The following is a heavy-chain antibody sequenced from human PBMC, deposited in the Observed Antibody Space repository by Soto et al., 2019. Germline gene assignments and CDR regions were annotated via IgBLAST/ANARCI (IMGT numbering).Heavy chain of an antibody. D-gene: IGHD2-15*01. Sequence: QVQLVESGGGVVQPGRSLRLSCAASGFTFTTYAIHWVRQAPGKGLEWVAVISNDGRSKYYADSVKGRFTISRDNSKNSLYLHMNSLRSDDTAVYYCARDQCFGGGRSCYYFDFWGQGTLVTVSS. CDR2: ISNDGRSK. CDR3: ARDQCFGGGRSCYYFDF. V-gene: IGHV3-30*04. CDR1: GFTFTTYA. J-gene: IGHJ4*02.